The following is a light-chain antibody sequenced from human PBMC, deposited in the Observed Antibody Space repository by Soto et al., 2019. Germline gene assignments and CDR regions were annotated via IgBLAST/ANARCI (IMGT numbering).Light chain of an antibody. CDR1: QYINTR. Sequence: ESVLTQSPATLSSFPGDRVTLSCRASQYINTRLAWYQHRPGQAPRLLIYQTSIRAAGIPARFSASGSGTDFTLTISDVQPEDFALYYCHQRQSWPRTFGQGTKLDI. J-gene: IGKJ1*01. CDR3: HQRQSWPRT. CDR2: QTS. V-gene: IGKV3-11*01.